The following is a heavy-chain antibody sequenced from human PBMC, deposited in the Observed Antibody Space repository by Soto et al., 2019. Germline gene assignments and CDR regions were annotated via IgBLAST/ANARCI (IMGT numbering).Heavy chain of an antibody. CDR1: GFTFSNYA. CDR3: AKASGLTTIRYYLDY. CDR2: ITGSGGST. D-gene: IGHD3-9*01. V-gene: IGHV3-23*01. Sequence: GGSLRLSCAASGFTFSNYAMSWVRQAPGKGLEWVSAITGSGGSTYYADSVRGRFTISKDKSNNTLYLQMNSLRAEDTAVYYCAKASGLTTIRYYLDYWGQGTLVTVSS. J-gene: IGHJ4*02.